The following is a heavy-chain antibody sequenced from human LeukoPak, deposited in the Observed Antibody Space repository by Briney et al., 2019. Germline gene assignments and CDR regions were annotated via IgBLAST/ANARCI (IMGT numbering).Heavy chain of an antibody. CDR3: ARVAAGYSVNYFDY. CDR2: ISTGSSTT. Sequence: GGSLRLSCAASEFAFSTYNMNWVRQAPGNGLEWVSYISTGSSTTYYADSVKGRFTISRDNVENSLYLQMNSLRDEDTAVYYCARVAAGYSVNYFDYWGQGTLVTVSS. J-gene: IGHJ4*02. D-gene: IGHD4-23*01. CDR1: EFAFSTYN. V-gene: IGHV3-48*02.